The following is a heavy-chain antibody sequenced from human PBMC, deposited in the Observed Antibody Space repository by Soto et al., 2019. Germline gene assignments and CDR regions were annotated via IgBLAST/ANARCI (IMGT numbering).Heavy chain of an antibody. Sequence: GGSLRLSCAASGFTFSSYAMSWVRQAPGKGLEWVSAISGSGGSTYYADSVKGRFTISRDNSKNTLYLQMNSLRAEDTAVYYCATRRDGYNWVDYWGQGTLVTVSS. V-gene: IGHV3-23*01. CDR3: ATRRDGYNWVDY. J-gene: IGHJ4*02. CDR1: GFTFSSYA. D-gene: IGHD5-12*01. CDR2: ISGSGGST.